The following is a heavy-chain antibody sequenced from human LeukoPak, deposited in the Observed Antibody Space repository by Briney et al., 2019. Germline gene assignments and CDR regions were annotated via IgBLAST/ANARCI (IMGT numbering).Heavy chain of an antibody. Sequence: SETLSLTCTVSGGSISSGGFYWNWIRQHPGKGLEWIGYIYYTGSTYSDPSLKSRVTMSVDTSKNQFSLKLSSVTAADTAVYYCASSFDFVWGTDYWGQGAPITVSS. J-gene: IGHJ4*02. CDR3: ASSFDFVWGTDY. CDR1: GGSISSGGFY. CDR2: IYYTGST. V-gene: IGHV4-31*03. D-gene: IGHD3-16*01.